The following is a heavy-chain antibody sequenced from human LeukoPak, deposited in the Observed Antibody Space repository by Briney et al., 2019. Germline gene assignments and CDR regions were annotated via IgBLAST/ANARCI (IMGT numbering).Heavy chain of an antibody. V-gene: IGHV1-8*03. D-gene: IGHD1-1*01. CDR3: ARAGVQLERHEQYFDL. J-gene: IGHJ2*01. CDR2: MNPNSSNT. Sequence: ASVKVSCKASGYTFTSYDINWVRQATGQGLEWMGWMNPNSSNTGYAQKFQGRVTITRNTSISTAYMELSSLRSEDTAVYYCARAGVQLERHEQYFDLWGRGTLVTVSS. CDR1: GYTFTSYD.